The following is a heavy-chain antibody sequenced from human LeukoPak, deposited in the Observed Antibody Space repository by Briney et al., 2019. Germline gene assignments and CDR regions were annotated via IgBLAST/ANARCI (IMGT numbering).Heavy chain of an antibody. Sequence: ASETLSLTCTVSGGSISSGDYYWSWIRQPPGKGLEWIGYIYYSGSTYYNPSLKSRVTISVDTSKNQFSLKLSSVTAADTAVYCCARDQLLDAFDIWGQGTMVTASS. D-gene: IGHD2-2*01. J-gene: IGHJ3*02. V-gene: IGHV4-30-4*01. CDR3: ARDQLLDAFDI. CDR2: IYYSGST. CDR1: GGSISSGDYY.